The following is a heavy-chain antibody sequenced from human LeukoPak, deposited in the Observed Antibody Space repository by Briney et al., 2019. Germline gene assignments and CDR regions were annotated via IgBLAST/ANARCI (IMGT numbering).Heavy chain of an antibody. CDR3: ARDHVAPRYYGMDV. CDR2: IWYDGSNK. V-gene: IGHV3-33*01. J-gene: IGHJ6*02. CDR1: GVTFSSYV. D-gene: IGHD5-12*01. Sequence: GGALRLSCAASGVTFSSYVMHWVREAPGKGLEWGAVIWYDGSNKYYADSVKGRFTISRDNSKNTLYLQMNSLRAEDTAVYYCARDHVAPRYYGMDVWGQGTTVTVSS.